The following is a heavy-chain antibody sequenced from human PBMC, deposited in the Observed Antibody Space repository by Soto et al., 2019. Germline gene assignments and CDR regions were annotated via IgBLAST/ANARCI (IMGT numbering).Heavy chain of an antibody. Sequence: GGSLRLSCAASGFTFSSYAMSWVRQAPGKGLEWVSAISGSGGSTYYADSVKGRFTISRDNSKNTLYLQMNSLRAEDTAVYYCDKDIERSGWYLDAFDIWGQGTMVTVSS. CDR1: GFTFSSYA. J-gene: IGHJ3*02. CDR2: ISGSGGST. V-gene: IGHV3-23*01. CDR3: DKDIERSGWYLDAFDI. D-gene: IGHD6-13*01.